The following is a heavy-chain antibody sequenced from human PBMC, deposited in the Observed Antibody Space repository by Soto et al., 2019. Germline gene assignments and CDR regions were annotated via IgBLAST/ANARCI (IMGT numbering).Heavy chain of an antibody. CDR1: GFTFSNHA. J-gene: IGHJ4*02. CDR3: AREPGGHYGNSPSCLYFFNH. Sequence: EVQLLESGGALVQPGGSLRLSCAASGFTFSNHAMNWVRQAPGKGLEWVSTISDSGSTYYADSVKGRFTISRDNSKNTLYLQMNSLRAEDTAVYYCAREPGGHYGNSPSCLYFFNHWGQGSLVIVSS. CDR2: ISDSGST. D-gene: IGHD2-2*01. V-gene: IGHV3-23*01.